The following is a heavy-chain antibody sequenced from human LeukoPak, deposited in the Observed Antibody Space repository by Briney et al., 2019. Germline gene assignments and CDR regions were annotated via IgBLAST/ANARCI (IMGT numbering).Heavy chain of an antibody. Sequence: GGSLRLSCAASGFTFSSYAMSWVRQAPGKGLEWVSAISGSGGSTYYADSVKGRFTISRDNAKNSLYLQMNSLRAEDTAVYYSASFLVVVINDAFDIWGQGTMVTVSS. V-gene: IGHV3-23*01. CDR2: ISGSGGST. J-gene: IGHJ3*02. CDR3: ASFLVVVINDAFDI. D-gene: IGHD3-22*01. CDR1: GFTFSSYA.